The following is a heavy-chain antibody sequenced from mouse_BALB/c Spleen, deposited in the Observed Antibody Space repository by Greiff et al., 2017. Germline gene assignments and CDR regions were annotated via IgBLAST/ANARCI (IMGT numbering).Heavy chain of an antibody. CDR2: ISSGGST. D-gene: IGHD1-1*01. Sequence: DVMLVESGGGLVKPGGSLKLSCAASGFTFSSYAMSWVRQTPEKRLEWVASISSGGSTYYPDSVKGRFTISRDNARNILYLQMSSLRSEDTAMYYCARGRYYGSSYDWFAYWGQGTLVTVSA. CDR3: ARGRYYGSSYDWFAY. V-gene: IGHV5-6-5*01. CDR1: GFTFSSYA. J-gene: IGHJ3*01.